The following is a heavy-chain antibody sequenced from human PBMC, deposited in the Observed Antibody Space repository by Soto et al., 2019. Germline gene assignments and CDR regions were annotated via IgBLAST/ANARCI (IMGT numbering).Heavy chain of an antibody. J-gene: IGHJ6*02. Sequence: GESLKISCKGSGYSFTSYWISWVRQMPGKGLEWMGRIDPSDSYTNYSPSFQGHVTISADKSISTAYLQWSSLKASDTAIYYCARLSHQLYCSSTSCYAGPGYYYGMDVWGQGTTVTVSS. V-gene: IGHV5-10-1*01. D-gene: IGHD2-2*01. CDR1: GYSFTSYW. CDR3: ARLSHQLYCSSTSCYAGPGYYYGMDV. CDR2: IDPSDSYT.